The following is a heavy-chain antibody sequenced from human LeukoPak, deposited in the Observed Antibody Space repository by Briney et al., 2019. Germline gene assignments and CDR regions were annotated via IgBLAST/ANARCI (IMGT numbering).Heavy chain of an antibody. CDR2: IYYSGST. J-gene: IGHJ4*02. CDR3: ARGLLPFDY. CDR1: GGSISSYY. Sequence: ETLSLTCTVSGGSISSYYWSWIRQPPGKGLEWIGYIYYSGSTNYNPSLKSRVTISVDTSKNQFSLKLSSVTAADTAVYYCARGLLPFDYWGQGTLVTVSS. D-gene: IGHD2-15*01. V-gene: IGHV4-59*01.